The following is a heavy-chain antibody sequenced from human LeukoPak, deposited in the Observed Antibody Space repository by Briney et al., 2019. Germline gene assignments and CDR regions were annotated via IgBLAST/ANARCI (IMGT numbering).Heavy chain of an antibody. J-gene: IGHJ3*02. CDR3: AREIAAAGTSNDAFDI. V-gene: IGHV1-18*01. D-gene: IGHD6-13*01. Sequence: VSVKVSCKAPGYTFTSYGISWVRQAPGQGLEWMGWISAYNGNTNYAQKLQGRVTMTTDTSTSTAYMELRSLRSDDTAVYYCAREIAAAGTSNDAFDIWGQGTMVTVSS. CDR1: GYTFTSYG. CDR2: ISAYNGNT.